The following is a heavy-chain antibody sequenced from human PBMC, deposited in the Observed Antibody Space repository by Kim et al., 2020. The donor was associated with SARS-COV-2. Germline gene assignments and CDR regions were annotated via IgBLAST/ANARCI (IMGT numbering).Heavy chain of an antibody. J-gene: IGHJ4*02. D-gene: IGHD2-15*01. CDR3: ARAGGYCSGGSCYEFFDY. Sequence: KGRFTICRDNAKNSLYLQMNSLRAEDTAVYYCARAGGYCSGGSCYEFFDYWGQGTLVTVSS. V-gene: IGHV3-11*05.